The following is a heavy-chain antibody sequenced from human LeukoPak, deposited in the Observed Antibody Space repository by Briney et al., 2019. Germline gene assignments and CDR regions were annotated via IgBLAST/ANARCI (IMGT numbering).Heavy chain of an antibody. D-gene: IGHD3-3*01. V-gene: IGHV1-18*01. J-gene: IGHJ4*02. CDR1: GYTFTSYV. CDR2: ISAYNGNT. CDR3: ATAYYDFWSGYYSMDY. Sequence: ASVKVSCKASGYTFTSYVISWVRQAPGRGLEWMGWISAYNGNTNYAQKLQGRVTMTTDTSTSTAFMELRSLRSDDTAVYYCATAYYDFWSGYYSMDYWGQGTLVTVSS.